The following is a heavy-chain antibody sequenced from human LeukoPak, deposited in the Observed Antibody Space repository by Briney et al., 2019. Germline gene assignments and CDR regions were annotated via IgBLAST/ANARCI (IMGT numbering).Heavy chain of an antibody. V-gene: IGHV5-51*01. CDR1: GYRFTNYW. CDR2: IYPGDSDT. D-gene: IGHD1-26*01. CDR3: ARTDRSGDPLDY. Sequence: GESLKISCKASGYRFTNYWIGWVRQMPGKGLEWMGIIYPGDSDTRYSPSLQGQVTISADKSISTAYMQWSSLKASDTATYYCARTDRSGDPLDYWGQGTLVTVSS. J-gene: IGHJ4*02.